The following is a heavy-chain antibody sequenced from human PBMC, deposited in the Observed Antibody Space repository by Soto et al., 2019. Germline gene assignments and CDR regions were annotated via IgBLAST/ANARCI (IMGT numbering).Heavy chain of an antibody. J-gene: IGHJ6*03. CDR1: GFTVSSNY. CDR3: ARVSGAVVPAAIGLGYYYYYMDV. Sequence: GGSLRLSCAASGFTVSSNYMSWVRQAPGKGLEWVSVIYSGGSTYYADSVKGRFTISRHNSKNTLYLQMNSLRAEDTAVYYCARVSGAVVPAAIGLGYYYYYMDVWGKGTTVTVSS. V-gene: IGHV3-53*04. D-gene: IGHD2-2*01. CDR2: IYSGGST.